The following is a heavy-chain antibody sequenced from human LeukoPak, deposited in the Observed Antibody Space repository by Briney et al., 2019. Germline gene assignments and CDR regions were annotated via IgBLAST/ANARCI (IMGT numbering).Heavy chain of an antibody. CDR1: GGSISSYW. V-gene: IGHV4-59*08. CDR3: ASLGGTYDY. J-gene: IGHJ4*02. CDR2: IYNSGGST. D-gene: IGHD1-26*01. Sequence: SETLSLTCTVSGGSISSYWWSWIRQPPGKGLEWIGYIYNSGGSTKYNPSLQSRVTMSVDMSKSQLSLKLSSVTAADTAVYYCASLGGTYDYWGQGTLVTVSS.